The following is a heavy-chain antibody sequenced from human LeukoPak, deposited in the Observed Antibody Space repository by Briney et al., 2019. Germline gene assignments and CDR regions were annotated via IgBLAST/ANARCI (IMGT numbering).Heavy chain of an antibody. Sequence: NPSETLSLTCAVYGGSFSDHYWNWIRQPPGKGLEWIGEINHSGTTNYNASLKSRVTISVDTSKNHFSLKLNSMTAADTAVYYCARKASHFSYGLRAIDYWGQGNLVTVSS. D-gene: IGHD5-18*01. V-gene: IGHV4-34*01. CDR2: INHSGTT. J-gene: IGHJ4*02. CDR1: GGSFSDHY. CDR3: ARKASHFSYGLRAIDY.